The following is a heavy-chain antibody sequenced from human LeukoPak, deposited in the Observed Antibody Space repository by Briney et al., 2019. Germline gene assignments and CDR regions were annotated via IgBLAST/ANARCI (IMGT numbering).Heavy chain of an antibody. CDR1: GVSISTYY. CDR3: ARMYSGTSYYFDY. D-gene: IGHD1-26*01. Sequence: SETLSLTCSVSGVSISTYYWIWIRQPPAKGLEWMGFFSYSGSTKYNPSLKSRVTMSVDTSKNQSSLKLSSVTAADTAVYYCARMYSGTSYYFDYWGQGTLVTVSS. J-gene: IGHJ4*02. CDR2: FSYSGST. V-gene: IGHV4-59*01.